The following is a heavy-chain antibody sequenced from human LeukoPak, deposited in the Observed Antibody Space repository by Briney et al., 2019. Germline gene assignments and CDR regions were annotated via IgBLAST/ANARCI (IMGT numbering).Heavy chain of an antibody. D-gene: IGHD3-9*01. CDR2: IYYSGST. Sequence: SETLSLTCTVSGGSISSSSYYWGWIRQPPGKGLEWIGSIYYSGSTYYNPSLKSRVTISVDTSKNQFSLKLSSVTTADTAVYYCARGVDETYYDILTGYYGMDVWGQGTTVTVSS. V-gene: IGHV4-39*01. J-gene: IGHJ6*02. CDR3: ARGVDETYYDILTGYYGMDV. CDR1: GGSISSSSYY.